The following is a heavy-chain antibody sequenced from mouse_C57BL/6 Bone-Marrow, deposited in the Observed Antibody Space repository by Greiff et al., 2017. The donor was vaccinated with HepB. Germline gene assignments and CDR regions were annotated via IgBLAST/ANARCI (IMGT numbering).Heavy chain of an antibody. D-gene: IGHD2-4*01. V-gene: IGHV3-1*01. CDR1: GYSITSGYD. J-gene: IGHJ2*01. Sequence: VQLKQSGPGMVKPSQSLSLTCTVTGYSITSGYDWHWIRHFPGNKLEWMGYISYSGSTNYNPSLKNRISITHDTSKNHFFLKLNSVTTEDTATYYCAREVYYDYGTYYFDYWGQGTTLTVSS. CDR2: ISYSGST. CDR3: AREVYYDYGTYYFDY.